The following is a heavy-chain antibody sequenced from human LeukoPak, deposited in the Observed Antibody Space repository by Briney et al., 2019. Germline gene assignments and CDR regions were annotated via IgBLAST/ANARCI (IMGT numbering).Heavy chain of an antibody. Sequence: GGSLRLSCAASGFTFSSYTMSWVRQAPGKGLEWVSSISLITSSIYYADSVKGRFTISRDNAKNSLYLQMNSLRTEDTAVYYCARGQLVYWGQGTLVTVSS. V-gene: IGHV3-21*06. CDR2: ISLITSSI. J-gene: IGHJ4*02. CDR1: GFTFSSYT. D-gene: IGHD3-10*01. CDR3: ARGQLVY.